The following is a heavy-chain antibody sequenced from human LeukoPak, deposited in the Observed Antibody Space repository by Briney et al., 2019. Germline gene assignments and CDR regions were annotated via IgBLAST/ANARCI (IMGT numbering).Heavy chain of an antibody. D-gene: IGHD4-17*01. Sequence: SETLSLTCTVSGGSISSSSYYWGWIRQPPGKGLEWIGSIYYSGSTYYNPSLKSRVTISVDTSKNQFSLKLSSVTAADTAVYYCARDIYGALDYWGQGTLVTVSS. CDR2: IYYSGST. V-gene: IGHV4-39*01. CDR1: GGSISSSSYY. CDR3: ARDIYGALDY. J-gene: IGHJ4*02.